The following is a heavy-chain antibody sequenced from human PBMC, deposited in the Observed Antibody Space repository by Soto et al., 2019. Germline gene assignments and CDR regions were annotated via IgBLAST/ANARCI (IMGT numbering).Heavy chain of an antibody. D-gene: IGHD6-13*01. CDR3: ARQGGSSWYFDY. Sequence: QLQLQESGPGLVKPSETLSLTCTVSSDSISSSSYYWGWIRQPPGKGLEWIGGIYYSGSTYYNPSLKSRVXIXVAXSKNQFSLKLRSVTAADTAIYYCARQGGSSWYFDYWGQGTLVTVSS. CDR2: IYYSGST. J-gene: IGHJ4*02. CDR1: SDSISSSSYY. V-gene: IGHV4-39*01.